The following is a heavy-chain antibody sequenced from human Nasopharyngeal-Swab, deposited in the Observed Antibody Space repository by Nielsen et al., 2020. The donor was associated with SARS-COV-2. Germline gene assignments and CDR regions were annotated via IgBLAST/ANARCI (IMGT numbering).Heavy chain of an antibody. CDR3: AGNMVRGVIFVRGFDP. CDR1: GFTFSSYA. D-gene: IGHD3-10*01. J-gene: IGHJ5*02. CDR2: ISGSGGST. V-gene: IGHV3-23*01. Sequence: GGSLGLSCAASGFTFSSYAMSWVRQAPGKGLEWVSAISGSGGSTYYADSVKGRFTISRDNSKNTLYLQMNSLRAEDTAVYYCAGNMVRGVIFVRGFDPWGQGTLVTVSS.